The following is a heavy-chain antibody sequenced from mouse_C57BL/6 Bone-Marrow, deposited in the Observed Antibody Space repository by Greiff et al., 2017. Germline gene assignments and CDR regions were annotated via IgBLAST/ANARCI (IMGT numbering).Heavy chain of an antibody. CDR3: AKLPVPGVAY. Sequence: EVKLMESGGGLVKPGGSLKLSCAASGFTFSDYGMHWVRQAPEKGLAWVAYISSGSSTIYYADTVKGRFTLSRDNAKNTLFLQLTSLRSEDTAMYYCAKLPVPGVAYGGQGTLVTVSA. V-gene: IGHV5-17*01. CDR2: ISSGSSTI. D-gene: IGHD4-1*01. J-gene: IGHJ3*01. CDR1: GFTFSDYG.